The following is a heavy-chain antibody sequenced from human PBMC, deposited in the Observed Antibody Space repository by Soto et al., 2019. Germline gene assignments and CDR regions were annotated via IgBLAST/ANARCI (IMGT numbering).Heavy chain of an antibody. V-gene: IGHV4-59*01. CDR2: IHYSGST. CDR1: SGSITGYY. Sequence: SETLSLTCTVSSGSITGYYWSWIRQPPGKGLEWIGFIHYSGSTNYNPSLKSRLIISLDTSNNQISLNLNSVTAADSAVYYCAIAKYRRSWYWWSSWGQGTQVPVSS. J-gene: IGHJ5*02. D-gene: IGHD6-13*01. CDR3: AIAKYRRSWYWWSS.